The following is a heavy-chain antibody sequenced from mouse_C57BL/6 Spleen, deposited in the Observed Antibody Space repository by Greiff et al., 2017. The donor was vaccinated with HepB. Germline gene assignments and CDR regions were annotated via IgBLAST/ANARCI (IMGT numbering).Heavy chain of an antibody. V-gene: IGHV1-82*01. J-gene: IGHJ2*01. CDR3: ARYGYDGGKWYYFDY. CDR1: GYAFSSSW. D-gene: IGHD2-2*01. CDR2: IYPGDGDT. Sequence: QVQLQQSGPELVKPGASVKISCKASGYAFSSSWMNWVKQRPGKGLEWIGRIYPGDGDTNYNGKFKGKATLTADKSSSTAYMQLSSLTSEDSAVYFCARYGYDGGKWYYFDYWGQGTTLTVSS.